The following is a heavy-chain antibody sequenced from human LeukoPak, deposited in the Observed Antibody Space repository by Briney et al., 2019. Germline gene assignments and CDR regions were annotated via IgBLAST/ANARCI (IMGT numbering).Heavy chain of an antibody. CDR3: AKGYYGSGSYYNWFDP. D-gene: IGHD3-10*01. CDR1: GFTFSSYA. CDR2: ISGSGGST. V-gene: IGHV3-23*01. J-gene: IGHJ5*02. Sequence: GGSLRLSCAASGFTFSSYAMSWVRQAPGKGLEWVSAISGSGGSTYYADSVKGRFTISRGNSKNTLYLQMNSLRAEDTAVYYCAKGYYGSGSYYNWFDPWGQGTLVTVSS.